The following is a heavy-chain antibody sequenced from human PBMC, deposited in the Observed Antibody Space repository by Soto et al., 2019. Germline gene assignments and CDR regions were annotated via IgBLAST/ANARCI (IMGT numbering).Heavy chain of an antibody. D-gene: IGHD3-22*01. J-gene: IGHJ3*01. CDR3: ARHLYDNRNYLDALDV. CDR2: LDPADSFT. CDR1: GYSLTTFW. V-gene: IGHV5-10-1*01. Sequence: GESLKIFCNVSGYSLTTFWISWVRQMPEKGLEWMGRLDPADSFTNYSPSFQGHVTISVDKSINTAYLQWSSLKASDTAIYYCARHLYDNRNYLDALDVWGQGTMVTVSS.